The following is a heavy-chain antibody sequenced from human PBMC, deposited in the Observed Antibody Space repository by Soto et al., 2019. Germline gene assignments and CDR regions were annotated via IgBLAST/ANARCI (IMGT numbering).Heavy chain of an antibody. D-gene: IGHD1-20*01. V-gene: IGHV1-3*01. Sequence: ASVKVSFKASGYTFTSYAMHWVRQAPGQRLEWMGWINAGNGNTKYSQKFQGRVTITRDTSASTDYMELSSLRSEDTAVYYCASGITGHWFDPWGQGTLVTAPQ. CDR1: GYTFTSYA. CDR2: INAGNGNT. J-gene: IGHJ5*02. CDR3: ASGITGHWFDP.